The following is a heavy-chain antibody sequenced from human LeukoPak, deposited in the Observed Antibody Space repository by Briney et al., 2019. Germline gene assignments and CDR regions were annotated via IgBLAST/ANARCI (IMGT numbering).Heavy chain of an antibody. D-gene: IGHD2-2*01. CDR1: GYTFTNYD. CDR2: MNPNSGNT. CDR3: ARGSYQLLWVYYYYYMDV. V-gene: IGHV1-8*03. Sequence: GASVKVSCTASGYTFTNYDINWVRQATGQGLEWMGWMNPNSGNTGYGQKFQGRVTITRNTSISTAYMELSSLRSEDTAVYYCARGSYQLLWVYYYYYMDVWGKGTTVTVSS. J-gene: IGHJ6*03.